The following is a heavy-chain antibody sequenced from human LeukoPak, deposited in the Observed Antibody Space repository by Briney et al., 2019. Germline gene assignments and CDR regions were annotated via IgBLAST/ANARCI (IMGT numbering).Heavy chain of an antibody. V-gene: IGHV1-69*04. CDR1: GGTFSSYA. D-gene: IGHD1-26*01. J-gene: IGHJ4*02. CDR2: IIPIFGIA. CDR3: ARDSVAGATRELFDY. Sequence: SVKVSCKASGGTFSSYAISWVRQAPGQGLEWKGRIIPIFGIANYAQKFQGRVTITADKSTSTAYMELSSLRSEDTAVYYCARDSVAGATRELFDYWGQGTLVTVSS.